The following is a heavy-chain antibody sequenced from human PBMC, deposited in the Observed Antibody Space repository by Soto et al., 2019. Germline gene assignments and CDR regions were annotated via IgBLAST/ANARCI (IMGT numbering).Heavy chain of an antibody. CDR1: GGTFSKYP. J-gene: IGHJ4*02. V-gene: IGHV1-69*01. D-gene: IGHD4-17*01. Sequence: QVQLVQSGAEVKKPGSSVKVSCTASGGTFSKYPISWVRQAPGQGLEWMGGIIPIFAISRYAQKFQGRITITADESTRTAYMELSSLRSDDTAVYYCARGGDYGDYWGQGTLVTVSS. CDR3: ARGGDYGDY. CDR2: IIPIFAIS.